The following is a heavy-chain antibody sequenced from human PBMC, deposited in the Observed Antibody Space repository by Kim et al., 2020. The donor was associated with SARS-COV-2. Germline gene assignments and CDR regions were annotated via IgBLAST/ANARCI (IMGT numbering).Heavy chain of an antibody. D-gene: IGHD3-22*01. CDR3: LGGQYDSSGYYYPGTHFVFDY. CDR1: GGTFSSYA. CDR2: IIPIFGTA. Sequence: SVKVSCKASGGTFSSYAISWVRQAPGQGLEWMGGIIPIFGTANYAQKFQGRVTITADESTSTAYMELSSLRSEDTAVYYCLGGQYDSSGYYYPGTHFVFDYWGQGTLVTVSS. J-gene: IGHJ4*02. V-gene: IGHV1-69*13.